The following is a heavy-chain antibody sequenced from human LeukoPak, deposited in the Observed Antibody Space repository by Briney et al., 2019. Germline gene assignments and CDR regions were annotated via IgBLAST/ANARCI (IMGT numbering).Heavy chain of an antibody. CDR1: GYSFTSYW. J-gene: IGHJ4*02. D-gene: IGHD2-8*01. Sequence: GESLKISCKGSGYSFTSYWIGWVRQMPGKGLEWIGIIYPGDSDTRYSPSFQDQVTISADKSISTAYLQWSSLKASDTAMYYCARITKDIVLMVYAISHIGFDYWGQGTLVTVSS. V-gene: IGHV5-51*01. CDR2: IYPGDSDT. CDR3: ARITKDIVLMVYAISHIGFDY.